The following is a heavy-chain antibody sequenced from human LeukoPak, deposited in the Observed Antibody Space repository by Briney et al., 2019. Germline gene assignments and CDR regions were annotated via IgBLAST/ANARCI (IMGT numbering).Heavy chain of an antibody. V-gene: IGHV4-34*01. CDR3: ARGRRVRYFDY. CDR2: INHSGST. J-gene: IGHJ4*02. D-gene: IGHD3-10*01. CDR1: GVSFSGYY. Sequence: SETLSLTRAVYGVSFSGYYWSWIRQPPGKGLEWIGEINHSGSTNYNPSLKSRVTISVDTSKNQFSLKLSSVTAADTAVYYCARGRRVRYFDYWGQGTLVTVSS.